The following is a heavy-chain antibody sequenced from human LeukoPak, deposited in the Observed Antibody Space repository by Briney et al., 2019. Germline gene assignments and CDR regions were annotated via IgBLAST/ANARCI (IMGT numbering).Heavy chain of an antibody. CDR3: TRVGYIDEGIDY. CDR2: IKQDGSKK. Sequence: GGSLRLSCVASGFPFSSYWMTWVRQAPGKGLEWVANIKQDGSKKSYVDSVKGRFTISRDNAKNSLYLHMNSLRAEDTAIYYCTRVGYIDEGIDYWGQGTLVTVSS. CDR1: GFPFSSYW. V-gene: IGHV3-7*04. D-gene: IGHD5-24*01. J-gene: IGHJ4*02.